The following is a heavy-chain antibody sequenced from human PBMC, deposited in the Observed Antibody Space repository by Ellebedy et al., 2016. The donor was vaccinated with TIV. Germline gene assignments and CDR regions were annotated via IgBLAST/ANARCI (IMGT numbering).Heavy chain of an antibody. J-gene: IGHJ4*02. CDR1: GFTFSSYS. V-gene: IGHV3-48*04. CDR2: ISNTDTI. Sequence: PGGSLRLSCAASGFTFSSYSMNWVRQAPGKGLEWVSYISNTDTIYYADSVRGRFTISRDNAKNSLYLQMNSLRAEDTAVYYCAREAISYATSGYYFDYWGQGTLVAVSS. D-gene: IGHD3-22*01. CDR3: AREAISYATSGYYFDY.